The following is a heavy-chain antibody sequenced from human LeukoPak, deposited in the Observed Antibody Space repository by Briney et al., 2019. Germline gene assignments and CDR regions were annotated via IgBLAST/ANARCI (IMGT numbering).Heavy chain of an antibody. CDR2: VKQDGSEK. D-gene: IGHD1-26*01. CDR1: GFTLSGYW. V-gene: IGHV3-7*01. J-gene: IGHJ4*02. CDR3: ARDKIVGATYFDY. Sequence: GGSLRLSCAASGFTLSGYWMSWVRQAPGKGLEWVANVKQDGSEKYYVDSVKGRFTISRDNAKNSLYLQMNSLRAEDTAVYYCARDKIVGATYFDYWGQGTLVTVSS.